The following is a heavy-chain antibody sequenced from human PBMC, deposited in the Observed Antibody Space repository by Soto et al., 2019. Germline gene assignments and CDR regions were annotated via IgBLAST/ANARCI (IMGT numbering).Heavy chain of an antibody. CDR1: GGSISSYY. J-gene: IGHJ5*02. CDR3: ARAQGALKFDP. CDR2: IYYSGST. V-gene: IGHV4-59*08. Sequence: SETLSLTCTVSGGSISSYYWSWIRQPPGKGLEWIGYIYYSGSTNYNPSLKSRVTISVDTSKNQFSLKLSSVTAADTAVYYCARAQGALKFDPWGQGTLVTVSS.